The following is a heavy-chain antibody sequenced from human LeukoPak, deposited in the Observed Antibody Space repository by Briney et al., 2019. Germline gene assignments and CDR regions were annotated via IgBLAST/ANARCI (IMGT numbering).Heavy chain of an antibody. V-gene: IGHV3-48*01. CDR3: ARDGGGDY. CDR1: GFTFSLYS. Sequence: GGSLRLSCAASGFTFSLYSMNWVRQAPGKGLEWVSYITSGSSTIYYADSVKGRFTISRDNAKNSLFLQMYSLRAEDTAVYYCARDGGGDYWGQGTLVTVSS. J-gene: IGHJ4*02. D-gene: IGHD3-16*01. CDR2: ITSGSSTI.